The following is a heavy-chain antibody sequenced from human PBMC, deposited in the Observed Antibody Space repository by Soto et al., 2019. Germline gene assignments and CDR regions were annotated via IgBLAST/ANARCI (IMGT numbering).Heavy chain of an antibody. D-gene: IGHD6-19*01. J-gene: IGHJ4*02. V-gene: IGHV1-2*04. CDR2: INPNSGDT. CDR1: GYIFTGYY. Sequence: ASVKVSCKASGYIFTGYYMHWVRQARGQGLEWMGWINPNSGDTNYTQKFQGWVTMTRDTSISTAYMELSRLRSDDTAVYYCATQRISLGVDGETEYYFDYWVQGTLVTVSS. CDR3: ATQRISLGVDGETEYYFDY.